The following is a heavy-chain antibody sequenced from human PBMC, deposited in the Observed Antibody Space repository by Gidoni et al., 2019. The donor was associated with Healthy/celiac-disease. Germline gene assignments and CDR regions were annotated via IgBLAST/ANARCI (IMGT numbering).Heavy chain of an antibody. D-gene: IGHD5-12*01. V-gene: IGHV3-21*01. CDR1: GFTFSSYS. Sequence: EVQLVESGGGLVKPGGSLRLSCAASGFTFSSYSMNWVRQAPGKGLEWVSSISSSSSYIYYADSVKSRFTISRDNAKNSLYLQMNSLRAEDTAVYYCARELDIGYRVDYWGQGTLVTVSS. CDR3: ARELDIGYRVDY. CDR2: ISSSSSYI. J-gene: IGHJ4*02.